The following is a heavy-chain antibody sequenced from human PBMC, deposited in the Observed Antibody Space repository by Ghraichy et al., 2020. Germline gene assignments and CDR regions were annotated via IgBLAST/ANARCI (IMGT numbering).Heavy chain of an antibody. CDR3: ARDDYCGGDCYMGGFDY. D-gene: IGHD2-21*02. J-gene: IGHJ4*02. CDR1: GFTVSSNY. V-gene: IGHV3-66*01. CDR2: IYSGGST. Sequence: GGSLRLSCAASGFTVSSNYMSWVRQAPGKGLELVSVIYSGGSTYYADSVKGRFTISRDNSKNTLYLQMNSLRAEDTAVYYCARDDYCGGDCYMGGFDYWGQGTLVTVSS.